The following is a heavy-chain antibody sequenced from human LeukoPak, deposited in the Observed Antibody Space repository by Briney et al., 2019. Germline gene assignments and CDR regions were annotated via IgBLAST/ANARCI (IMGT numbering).Heavy chain of an antibody. V-gene: IGHV4-34*01. CDR1: GVSFRGYY. CDR2: INPRGST. CDR3: ARRRLGYYFDY. Sequence: PSETLSLTCGVYGVSFRGYYWSWIRQPPGKGREWLGEINPRGSTNYNPSLKSRVTLSADTSKNQFSLTLNAVTAADTAVYYCARRRLGYYFDYWGQGTLVTVSS. D-gene: IGHD5-24*01. J-gene: IGHJ4*02.